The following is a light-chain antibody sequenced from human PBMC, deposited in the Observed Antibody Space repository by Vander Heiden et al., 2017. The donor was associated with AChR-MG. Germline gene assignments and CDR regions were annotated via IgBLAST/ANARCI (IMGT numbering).Light chain of an antibody. CDR2: DGS. CDR3: QQDNSYKT. Sequence: DIQMTQSPSTLTASVGDRVIITCRASQSISYWLAWYQQKPGKAPKVLIYDGSSLESGVPSRFSGSGSGTEFTLTISSLQPDDIATYYCQQDNSYKTFGQGTKVEIK. V-gene: IGKV1-5*01. CDR1: QSISYW. J-gene: IGKJ1*01.